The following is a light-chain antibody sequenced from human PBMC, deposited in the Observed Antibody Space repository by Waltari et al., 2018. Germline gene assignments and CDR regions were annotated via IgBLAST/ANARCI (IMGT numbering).Light chain of an antibody. Sequence: QSALTQPASVSGSPGQSITISCTGTSSDVGGYDYVSWYQQHPGKAPNLLIYDVTKRPSGFSNLFSGSKSGNTASLTISGLQAEDVANYDCSSYTSGSTVVFGGGTKLTVL. CDR2: DVT. J-gene: IGLJ2*01. CDR1: SSDVGGYDY. V-gene: IGLV2-14*03. CDR3: SSYTSGSTVV.